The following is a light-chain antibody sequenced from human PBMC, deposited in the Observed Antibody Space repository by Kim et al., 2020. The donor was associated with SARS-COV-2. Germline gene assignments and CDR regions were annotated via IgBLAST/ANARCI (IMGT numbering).Light chain of an antibody. CDR2: EGT. Sequence: QSVLTQPASVSGSPGQSITMSCTGTNSDVGSYNLVSWYQQHPGKAPKLMIYEGTKRPSGVSDRFSGAKSGNTASLTISALQPEDEADYYCCSDAGSSRVFGGGTQLTVL. CDR1: NSDVGSYNL. V-gene: IGLV2-23*01. CDR3: CSDAGSSRV. J-gene: IGLJ3*02.